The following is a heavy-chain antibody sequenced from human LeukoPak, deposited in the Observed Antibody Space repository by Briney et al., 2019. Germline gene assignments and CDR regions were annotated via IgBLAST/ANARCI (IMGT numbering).Heavy chain of an antibody. CDR2: IDSSGNYI. D-gene: IGHD3-3*01. Sequence: GGSLRLSCAASGFAFSGYYMSWVRQAPGKGREWLSYIDSSGNYILYADSVKGRFTISRDNAKNSLYLQMSSLSPDDTAVYYCARDWARRYDLDYWGQGTLVTVSS. CDR1: GFAFSGYY. CDR3: ARDWARRYDLDY. V-gene: IGHV3-11*05. J-gene: IGHJ4*02.